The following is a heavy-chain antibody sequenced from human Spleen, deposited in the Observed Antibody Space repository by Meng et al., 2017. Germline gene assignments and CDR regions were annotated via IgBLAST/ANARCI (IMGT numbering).Heavy chain of an antibody. V-gene: IGHV4-38-2*01. CDR2: IFHSGAT. Sequence: SETLSLTCDVSAYSISSGYYWGWIRQAPGKGLEWIGSIFHSGATSYNPSLQSRVTISLDTSKNQFSLQLSSVTAADTAVYYCARGYYGSGSYYKGFFDYWGQGTLVTVSS. CDR1: AYSISSGYY. J-gene: IGHJ4*02. CDR3: ARGYYGSGSYYKGFFDY. D-gene: IGHD3-10*01.